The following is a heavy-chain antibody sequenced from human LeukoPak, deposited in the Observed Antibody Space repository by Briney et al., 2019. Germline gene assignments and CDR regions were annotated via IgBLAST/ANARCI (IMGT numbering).Heavy chain of an antibody. CDR1: GGSFSSGSYY. CDR2: IDTSGGT. V-gene: IGHV4-61*02. J-gene: IGHJ3*02. Sequence: SQTLSLTCTVSGGSFSSGSYYWSWIRQPAGKGLEWIGRIDTSGGTNYNPSLKSRVTISVDTSKNQLSLKLSSVTAADTAVYNCARDHTVTAFDIWGQGTMVTVSS. CDR3: ARDHTVTAFDI. D-gene: IGHD4-17*01.